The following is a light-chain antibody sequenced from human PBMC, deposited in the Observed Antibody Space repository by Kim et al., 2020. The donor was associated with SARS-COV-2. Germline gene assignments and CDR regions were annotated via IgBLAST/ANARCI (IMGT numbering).Light chain of an antibody. J-gene: IGKJ4*01. V-gene: IGKV2-28*01. CDR1: QSLLHSNGNNY. Sequence: DIVMTQFPLSLPVSPGGPASISCRSTQSLLHSNGNNYWDWYLQKPGESPQLLIYLGSNRSSGVPDRFSGSGSGTDFTLKISRVEAEDVGVYYCMQALQTRLTFGGGTKVDIK. CDR2: LGS. CDR3: MQALQTRLT.